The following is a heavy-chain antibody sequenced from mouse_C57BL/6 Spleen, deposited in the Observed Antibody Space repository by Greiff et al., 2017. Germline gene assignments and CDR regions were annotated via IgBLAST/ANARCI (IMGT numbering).Heavy chain of an antibody. D-gene: IGHD2-4*01. Sequence: VQLQESGAELMKPGASVKLSCKATGYTFTGYWIAWVKQRPGHGLEWIGEILPGSGSTNYTEKFKGKATFTADTSSNTAYMQLSSLTTENSSIYYGARSGGLRRYVDYWGQGTTLTVSS. V-gene: IGHV1-9*01. J-gene: IGHJ2*01. CDR1: GYTFTGYW. CDR3: ARSGGLRRYVDY. CDR2: ILPGSGST.